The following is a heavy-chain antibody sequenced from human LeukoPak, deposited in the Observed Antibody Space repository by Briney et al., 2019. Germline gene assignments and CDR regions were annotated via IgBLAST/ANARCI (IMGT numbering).Heavy chain of an antibody. CDR3: ARTTYGDSSYYFDY. D-gene: IGHD4-17*01. Sequence: SETLSLTCTASGGAISGHYWSWIRQPPGKGLEWVGSMSHSGSTKYNSSLKSRVTISVDPSKNQFSLRLNSVTAADTAVYYCARTTYGDSSYYFDYWGQGTLVTVSS. CDR2: MSHSGST. J-gene: IGHJ4*02. V-gene: IGHV4-4*08. CDR1: GGAISGHY.